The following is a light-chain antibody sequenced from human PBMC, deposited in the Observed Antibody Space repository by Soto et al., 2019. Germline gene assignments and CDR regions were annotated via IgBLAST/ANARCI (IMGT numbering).Light chain of an antibody. Sequence: IPMTQSPSSLSASIGDRVTITCRASQGIGVRLAWFQQKPGKAPQYLIQSASILQSGVPSRFSGSGSGTEFILTINSLQPEDVATYFCQQASSIPPPTFGQGTRLEIK. CDR3: QQASSIPPPT. CDR2: SAS. CDR1: QGIGVR. J-gene: IGKJ5*01. V-gene: IGKV1-12*01.